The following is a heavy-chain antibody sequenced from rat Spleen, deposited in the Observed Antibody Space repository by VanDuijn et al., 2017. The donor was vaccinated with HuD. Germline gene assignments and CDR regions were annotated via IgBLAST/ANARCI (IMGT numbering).Heavy chain of an antibody. Sequence: EVQLVESGGGLVQPGRSLKLSCAASGFNFNDYWMGWVRQAPGKGLEWIGEINKDSNTINYAPSLKDKFTISRDNAQSTLYLQMSKLGSEDTAIYYCVTERLGVEGWGQGVLVTVSS. CDR2: INKDSNTI. CDR1: GFNFNDYW. J-gene: IGHJ2*01. CDR3: VTERLGVEG. V-gene: IGHV4-2*01. D-gene: IGHD4-3*01.